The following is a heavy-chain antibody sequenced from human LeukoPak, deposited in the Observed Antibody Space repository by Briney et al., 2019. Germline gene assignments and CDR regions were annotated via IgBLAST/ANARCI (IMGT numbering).Heavy chain of an antibody. CDR3: ARTGTPSDNWFDP. D-gene: IGHD1-7*01. CDR2: IYYSGST. CDR1: GGSISSGGYY. V-gene: IGHV4-31*03. Sequence: SQTLSLTCTVSGGSISSGGYYWSWLRQHPGKGLEWIGYIYYSGSTYYNPSLKSRVTISVDTSKNQFSLKLSSVTAADTAVYYCARTGTPSDNWFDPWGQGTLVTVSS. J-gene: IGHJ5*02.